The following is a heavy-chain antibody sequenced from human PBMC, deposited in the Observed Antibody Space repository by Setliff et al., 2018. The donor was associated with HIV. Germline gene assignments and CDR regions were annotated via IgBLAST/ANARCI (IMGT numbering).Heavy chain of an antibody. CDR2: ISSSGSTI. J-gene: IGHJ5*02. V-gene: IGHV3-48*03. CDR3: ARGPPSGTTRRNNWFDP. Sequence: PGGSLRLSCAASGFTFSSYEMNWVRQAPGKGLEWVSYISSSGSTIYYADSVKGRFTISRDNAKNSVYLDMDSLRADDTAVYYCARGPPSGTTRRNNWFDPWGQGTLVTVSS. CDR1: GFTFSSYE. D-gene: IGHD1-1*01.